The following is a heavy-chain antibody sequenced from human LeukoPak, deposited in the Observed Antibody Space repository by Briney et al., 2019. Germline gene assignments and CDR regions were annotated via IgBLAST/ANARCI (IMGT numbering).Heavy chain of an antibody. V-gene: IGHV4-59*01. D-gene: IGHD2-15*01. CDR1: GDSISTYL. CDR2: FYNSGDT. J-gene: IGHJ4*02. Sequence: PSETQSLTCTVSGDSISTYLWSWIRQAPGRGLEWIGYFYNSGDTKLNPSLKSRVTISVDTPKNQYSLKMSSLTTADTAVYLCARLGFYSGCFDHWGQGILATVSS. CDR3: ARLGFYSGCFDH.